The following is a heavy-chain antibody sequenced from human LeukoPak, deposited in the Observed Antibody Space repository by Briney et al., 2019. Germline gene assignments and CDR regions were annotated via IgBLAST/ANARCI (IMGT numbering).Heavy chain of an antibody. CDR1: GGSISSGGYY. D-gene: IGHD2-21*02. CDR3: AREYCGGDCYSFGY. V-gene: IGHV4-31*03. J-gene: IGHJ4*02. CDR2: IYYSGST. Sequence: SETLSLTCTVSGGSISSGGYYWSWIRQHPGKGLEWIGYIYYSGSTYYNPSLKSRVTISVDTSKNQFSLKLSSVTAADTAVYYCAREYCGGDCYSFGYWGQGTLVTVSS.